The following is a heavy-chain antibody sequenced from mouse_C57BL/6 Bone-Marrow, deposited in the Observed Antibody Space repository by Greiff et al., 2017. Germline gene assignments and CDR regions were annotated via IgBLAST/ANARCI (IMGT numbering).Heavy chain of an antibody. J-gene: IGHJ3*01. CDR2: IDPENGDT. V-gene: IGHV14-4*01. CDR1: GFNIKDDY. Sequence: DVKLVESGAELVRPGASVKLSCTASGFNIKDDYMHWVKQRPEQGLEWIGWIDPENGDTEYASKFQGKATITADTSSNTAYLQLSSLTSEDTAVYYCTTELAWFAYWGQGTLVTVSA. CDR3: TTELAWFAY. D-gene: IGHD4-1*01.